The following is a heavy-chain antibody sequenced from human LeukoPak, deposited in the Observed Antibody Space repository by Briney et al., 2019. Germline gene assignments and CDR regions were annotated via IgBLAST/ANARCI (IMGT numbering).Heavy chain of an antibody. J-gene: IGHJ4*02. CDR2: IYRGGST. Sequence: GGTLRLSCAASGFTVSRNYMSWVRQAPGKGLEWVSVIYRGGSTYYAGSVRGRFTISRDNSKNTLYLQMNTLRAEDTAVYYCARVSGAYEFDYWGQGTLVTVSS. D-gene: IGHD5-12*01. CDR1: GFTVSRNY. CDR3: ARVSGAYEFDY. V-gene: IGHV3-53*01.